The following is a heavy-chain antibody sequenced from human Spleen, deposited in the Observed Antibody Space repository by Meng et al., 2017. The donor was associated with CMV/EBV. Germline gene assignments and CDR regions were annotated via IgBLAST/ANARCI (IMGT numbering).Heavy chain of an antibody. Sequence: CAASGFTFSSYWMHWVRQAPGKGLVWVSRIKTDGSSTSYADSVKGRFTISRDNAKNTLYLQMNSLRAEDMAVYYCARDRSGSYYFDYWGQGTLVTVS. CDR3: ARDRSGSYYFDY. J-gene: IGHJ4*02. CDR1: GFTFSSYW. V-gene: IGHV3-74*01. CDR2: IKTDGSST. D-gene: IGHD1-26*01.